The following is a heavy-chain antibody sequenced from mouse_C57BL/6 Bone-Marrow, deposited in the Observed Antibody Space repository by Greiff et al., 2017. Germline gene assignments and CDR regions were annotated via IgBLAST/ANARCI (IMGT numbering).Heavy chain of an antibody. CDR2: ISDGGSYT. Sequence: EVQRVESGGGLVKPGGSLKLSCAASGFTFSSYAMSWVRQTPEKRLEWVATISDGGSYTYYPDNVKGRFTISRDNAKNNLYLQMSHLKSEDTAMYYCEREGLVYYFDDWGQGTTLTVSS. CDR1: GFTFSSYA. D-gene: IGHD3-3*01. J-gene: IGHJ2*01. V-gene: IGHV5-4*01. CDR3: EREGLVYYFDD.